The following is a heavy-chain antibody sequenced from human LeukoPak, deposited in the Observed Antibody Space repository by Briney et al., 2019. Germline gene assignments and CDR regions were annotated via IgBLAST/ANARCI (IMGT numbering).Heavy chain of an antibody. CDR1: GYTFTGYY. J-gene: IGHJ4*02. CDR2: INPNSGGT. Sequence: EASVKVSCKASGYTFTGYYMHWVRQAPGQGLEWMGWINPNSGGTNYAQKFQGRVTMTRDTSISTAYMELSRLRSDDTAVYYCARLIDSIFGVVIPSYFDYWGQGTLVTVSS. V-gene: IGHV1-2*02. D-gene: IGHD3-3*01. CDR3: ARLIDSIFGVVIPSYFDY.